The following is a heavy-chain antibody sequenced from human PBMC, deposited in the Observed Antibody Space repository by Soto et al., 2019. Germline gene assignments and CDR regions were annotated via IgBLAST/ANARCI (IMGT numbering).Heavy chain of an antibody. CDR3: ARAIMGHAILYGMDV. CDR1: GYTFTSYG. D-gene: IGHD2-8*01. V-gene: IGHV1-18*01. CDR2: ISAYNGNT. Sequence: ASVKVSCKASGYTFTSYGISWVRQAPGQGLEWMGWISAYNGNTNYAQKLQGRVTMTTDTSTSTAYMELRSLRSDDTAVYYCARAIMGHAILYGMDVWGQGTTVTVSS. J-gene: IGHJ6*02.